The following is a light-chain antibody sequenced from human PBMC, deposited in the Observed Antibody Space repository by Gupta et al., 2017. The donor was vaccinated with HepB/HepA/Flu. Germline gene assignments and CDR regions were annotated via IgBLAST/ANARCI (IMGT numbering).Light chain of an antibody. CDR1: QSISAN. J-gene: IGKJ5*01. Sequence: EIVMTQSPATLSVSPGERATLSCRASQSISANLGWFQQKPGQAPRPLIYDASIRASGVPARFSASGSGTEFTLTISSLQSEDFAIYYCQQYNSWPITFGQGTRLEIK. V-gene: IGKV3-15*01. CDR3: QQYNSWPIT. CDR2: DAS.